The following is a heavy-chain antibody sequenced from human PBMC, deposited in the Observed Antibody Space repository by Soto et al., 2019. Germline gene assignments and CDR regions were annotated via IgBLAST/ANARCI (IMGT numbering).Heavy chain of an antibody. J-gene: IGHJ5*02. D-gene: IGHD3-22*01. V-gene: IGHV1-69*12. CDR3: ARDRGPSSGYYPYWFDP. Sequence: QVQLVQSGAEVKKPGSSVKVSCKASGGTFSSYAITWVRQAPGQGLEWMGGIIPIFGTANYAQNFQARVTITADESTSTAYMELSSLSSEDTAVYYCARDRGPSSGYYPYWFDPCGQGTLVIVSS. CDR2: IIPIFGTA. CDR1: GGTFSSYA.